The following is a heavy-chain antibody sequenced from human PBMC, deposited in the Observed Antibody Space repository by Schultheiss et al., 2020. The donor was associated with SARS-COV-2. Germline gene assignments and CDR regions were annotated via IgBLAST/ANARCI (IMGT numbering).Heavy chain of an antibody. CDR2: ISPYSGNT. V-gene: IGHV1-18*04. Sequence: ASVKVSCKASGYTLTNYGISWVRQAPRQGLEWMGWISPYSGNTRYAQNLQGRVTMTTDTSTSTAYMELRSLRSDDTAVYYCARTSRINYGMDVWGQGTTVTVSS. CDR1: GYTLTNYG. J-gene: IGHJ6*02. CDR3: ARTSRINYGMDV. D-gene: IGHD2-2*01.